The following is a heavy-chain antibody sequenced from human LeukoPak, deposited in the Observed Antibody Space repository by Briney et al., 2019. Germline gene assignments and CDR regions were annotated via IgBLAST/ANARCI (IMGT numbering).Heavy chain of an antibody. J-gene: IGHJ6*02. Sequence: GASVKVSCKASGGTFSSYAISWVRQAPGQGLEWMGGIIPIFGTANYAQEFQGRVTITADESTSTAYMELSSLRSEDTAVYYCARPAYPNVVPAAMTSYYYYGMDVWGQGTTVTVSS. CDR2: IIPIFGTA. V-gene: IGHV1-69*13. CDR3: ARPAYPNVVPAAMTSYYYYGMDV. CDR1: GGTFSSYA. D-gene: IGHD2-2*01.